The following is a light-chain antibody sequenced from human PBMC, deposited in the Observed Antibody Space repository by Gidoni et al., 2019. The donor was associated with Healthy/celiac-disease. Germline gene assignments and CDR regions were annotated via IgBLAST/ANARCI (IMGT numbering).Light chain of an antibody. CDR1: SSNIGSNA. CDR3: SAWDASLNNWV. V-gene: IGLV1-44*01. Sequence: QSILTQPPSASGTPGPRVTVSCSGSSSNIGSNAANWYQQLPGAAPILLIYSNNQRPSGVPDRFSGSKSGTSASLAISGLQSEDEADYYCSAWDASLNNWVFGGGTKLTVL. J-gene: IGLJ3*02. CDR2: SNN.